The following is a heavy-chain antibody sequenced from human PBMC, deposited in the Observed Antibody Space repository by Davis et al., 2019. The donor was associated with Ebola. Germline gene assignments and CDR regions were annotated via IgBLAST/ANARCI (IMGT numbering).Heavy chain of an antibody. CDR2: IYSGGST. V-gene: IGHV3-53*01. CDR3: ARVIGQQDWYFDL. CDR1: EFTVSSNY. J-gene: IGHJ2*01. D-gene: IGHD6-13*01. Sequence: GESLKISCAASEFTVSSNYMSWVRQAPGKGLEWVSIIYSGGSTFYAGSVEGRFTISRDNSKDTLYLQMNSLRAEDMAMYYCARVIGQQDWYFDLWGRGTLVTVSS.